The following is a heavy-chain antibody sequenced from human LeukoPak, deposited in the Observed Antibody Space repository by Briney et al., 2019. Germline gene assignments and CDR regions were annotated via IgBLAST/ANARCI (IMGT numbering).Heavy chain of an antibody. CDR1: GFTFSSYA. J-gene: IGHJ4*02. D-gene: IGHD1-1*01. CDR3: ARLTRRSGNYFEN. Sequence: GRSLRLSCAASGFTFSSYAMHWVRQAPGKGLEWVAVISYDGSNKYYADSVKGRFTISRDNSKNTLYLQMNSLRAEDTAVYYCARLTRRSGNYFENWGQGTLVTVSS. V-gene: IGHV3-30-3*01. CDR2: ISYDGSNK.